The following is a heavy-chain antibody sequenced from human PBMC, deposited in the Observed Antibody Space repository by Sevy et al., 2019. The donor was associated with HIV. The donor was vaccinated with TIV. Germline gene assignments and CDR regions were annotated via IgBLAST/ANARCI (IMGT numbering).Heavy chain of an antibody. Sequence: ASVKVSCKASGYTFTGYYMHWVRQAPGQGLEWMGRISPNSGGTNYAQKFQGRVTMTRDTSISTAYMELSRLRSDDTAVYYCARVSYYDSSGYGNPFFDYWGQGTLVTVSS. D-gene: IGHD3-22*01. CDR3: ARVSYYDSSGYGNPFFDY. V-gene: IGHV1-2*06. CDR2: ISPNSGGT. J-gene: IGHJ4*02. CDR1: GYTFTGYY.